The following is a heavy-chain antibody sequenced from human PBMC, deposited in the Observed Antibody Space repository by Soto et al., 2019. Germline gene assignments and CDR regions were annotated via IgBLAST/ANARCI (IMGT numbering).Heavy chain of an antibody. J-gene: IGHJ4*02. D-gene: IGHD6-19*01. CDR3: ARDRSGSSGWVDFDY. CDR1: GLNVSSNY. Sequence: PGGSLRLCCAASGLNVSSNYMSWVRQATGKGLEWVSVIYSGGSTYYADSVKGRFTISRHNSKNTLYLQMNSLRAEDTAVYYCARDRSGSSGWVDFDYWGQGTLVTVSS. CDR2: IYSGGST. V-gene: IGHV3-53*04.